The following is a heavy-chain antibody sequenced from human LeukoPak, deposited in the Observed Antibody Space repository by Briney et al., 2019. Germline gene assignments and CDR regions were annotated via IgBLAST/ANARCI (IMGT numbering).Heavy chain of an antibody. CDR3: AKGYNP. Sequence: GWSLRLSCAASGFTFSGYGMHWVRQAPGKGLEWVAVISYDGSNKYYADSVKGRFTISRDNSKNTLYLQMNSLRAEDTAVYYCAKGYNPWGQGTLVTVSS. V-gene: IGHV3-30*18. CDR1: GFTFSGYG. D-gene: IGHD5-18*01. CDR2: ISYDGSNK. J-gene: IGHJ5*02.